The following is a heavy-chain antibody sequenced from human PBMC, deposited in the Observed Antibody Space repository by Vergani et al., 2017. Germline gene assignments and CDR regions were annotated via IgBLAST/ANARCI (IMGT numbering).Heavy chain of an antibody. V-gene: IGHV3-15*01. CDR2: IKSKTDGGTT. J-gene: IGHJ4*02. CDR3: TTEGPADWNYVGE. Sequence: EVQLVESGGGLVEPGGSLRLSCAASGFTFSNAWMSWVRQAPGKGLEWVGRIKSKTDGGTTDYAAPVKGRFTISKDDSKNTLYLQMNSLKTEDTAVYYCTTEGPADWNYVGEWGQGTLVTVSS. CDR1: GFTFSNAW. D-gene: IGHD1-7*01.